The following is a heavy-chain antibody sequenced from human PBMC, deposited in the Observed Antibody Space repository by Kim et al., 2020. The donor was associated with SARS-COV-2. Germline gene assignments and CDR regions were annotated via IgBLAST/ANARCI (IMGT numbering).Heavy chain of an antibody. J-gene: IGHJ4*02. D-gene: IGHD3-10*01. Sequence: SETLSLTCAVYGGSFSGYYWSWIRQPPGKGLERIGEINHSGSTNYNPSLKSRVTISVDTSKNQFSLKLSSVTAADTAVYYCARLRSAHHYGSGRAFDYWGQGTLVTVSS. CDR3: ARLRSAHHYGSGRAFDY. CDR1: GGSFSGYY. CDR2: INHSGST. V-gene: IGHV4-34*01.